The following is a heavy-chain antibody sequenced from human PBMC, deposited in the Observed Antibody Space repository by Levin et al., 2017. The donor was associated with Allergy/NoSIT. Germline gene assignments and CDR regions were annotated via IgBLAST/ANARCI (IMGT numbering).Heavy chain of an antibody. D-gene: IGHD5-12*01. Sequence: SETLSLTCSVSGVSIRSYYWSWMRQPPGKGLEWIGYISDSGKNKYNPSLKSRVTISVDTAKNQVSLKVRSVTAADTAVYWCAGVSEDIVARTYWFDPWGQGTLVTVSS. CDR3: AGVSEDIVARTYWFDP. CDR1: GVSIRSYY. CDR2: ISDSGKN. J-gene: IGHJ5*02. V-gene: IGHV4-59*01.